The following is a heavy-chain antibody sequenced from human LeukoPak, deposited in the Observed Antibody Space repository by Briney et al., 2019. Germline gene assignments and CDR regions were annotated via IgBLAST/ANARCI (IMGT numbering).Heavy chain of an antibody. J-gene: IGHJ6*03. V-gene: IGHV3-30*02. CDR2: IRYDGSNK. Sequence: VQPGRSLRLSCAASGFTFSSYGMHWVRQAPGKGLEWVAFIRYDGSNKYYADSVKGRFTISRDNSKNTLYLQMKSLRAEDTAVYYCAKGGGYEAQYYYYYLDVWGKGTTVTISS. CDR1: GFTFSSYG. CDR3: AKGGGYEAQYYYYYLDV. D-gene: IGHD5-12*01.